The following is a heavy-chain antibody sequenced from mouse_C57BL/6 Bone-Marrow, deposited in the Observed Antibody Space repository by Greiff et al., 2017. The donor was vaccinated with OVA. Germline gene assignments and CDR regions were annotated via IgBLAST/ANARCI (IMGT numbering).Heavy chain of an antibody. J-gene: IGHJ4*01. Sequence: QVQLKQSGAELVRPGTSVKVSCKASGYAFTNYLIEWVKQRPGQGLEWIGVINPGSGGTNYNVKFKGKATLTADKSSSTAYMQLSSLTSEDSAVYFCARGGWLLPYYYAMDYWGQGTSVTVSS. V-gene: IGHV1-54*01. CDR1: GYAFTNYL. CDR3: ARGGWLLPYYYAMDY. D-gene: IGHD2-3*01. CDR2: INPGSGGT.